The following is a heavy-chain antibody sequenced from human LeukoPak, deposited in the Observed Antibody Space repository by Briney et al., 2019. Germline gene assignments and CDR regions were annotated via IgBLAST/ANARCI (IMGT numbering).Heavy chain of an antibody. CDR3: ARGGSYCSGGSCYSVPFDY. CDR1: GGSISSYY. Sequence: SETLSLTCTVSGGSISSYYWSWIRQPPGKGLEWIGYIYYSGSTNYNPSLKSRVTISVDTSKNQFSLKLSSVTAADTAVYYCARGGSYCSGGSCYSVPFDYWGQGTPVTVSS. CDR2: IYYSGST. J-gene: IGHJ4*02. V-gene: IGHV4-59*01. D-gene: IGHD2-15*01.